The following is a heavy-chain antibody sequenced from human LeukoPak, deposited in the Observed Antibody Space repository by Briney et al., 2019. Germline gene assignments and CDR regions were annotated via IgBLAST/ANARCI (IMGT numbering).Heavy chain of an antibody. CDR1: GGTFSSYA. D-gene: IGHD3-9*01. CDR3: ARWRGANVLRYFDYEMEPAAPSGHFDY. CDR2: ISVYNGNT. J-gene: IGHJ4*02. Sequence: GSSVKVSCKASGGTFSSYAISWVRQAPGQGLEWMGWISVYNGNTNYAQKFQGRVTMTTDTSTSTAYMELRSLRSDDTAVYYCARWRGANVLRYFDYEMEPAAPSGHFDYWGQGTLVTVSS. V-gene: IGHV1-18*01.